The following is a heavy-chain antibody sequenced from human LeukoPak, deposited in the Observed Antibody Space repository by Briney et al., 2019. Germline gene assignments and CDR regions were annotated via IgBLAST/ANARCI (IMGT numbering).Heavy chain of an antibody. CDR1: GFTFSSYW. V-gene: IGHV3-74*01. CDR2: INSDGSST. D-gene: IGHD3-16*01. CDR3: ARAPYGDNGYTAEVADY. J-gene: IGHJ4*02. Sequence: GGSLRLSCAASGFTFSSYWMHWVRQAPGKGLVWVSCINSDGSSTSYADSVKGRFTISRDNAKNTLYLQMNSLRAEDTAVYYCARAPYGDNGYTAEVADYWGQGTLVTVSS.